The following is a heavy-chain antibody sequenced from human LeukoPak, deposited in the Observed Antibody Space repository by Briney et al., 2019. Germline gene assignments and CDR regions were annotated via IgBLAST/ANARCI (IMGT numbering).Heavy chain of an antibody. CDR1: GFTFSSYG. D-gene: IGHD5-24*01. CDR2: ISGSGGST. J-gene: IGHJ4*02. V-gene: IGHV3-23*01. Sequence: GGSLRLSCAASGFTFSSYGMSWVRQAPGKGLEWVSAISGSGGSTYYADSVKGRFTISRDNSRNTVYLQMDSLRAEDTAVYYCAKDDRWLQFCCWGQGTLVTVSA. CDR3: AKDDRWLQFCC.